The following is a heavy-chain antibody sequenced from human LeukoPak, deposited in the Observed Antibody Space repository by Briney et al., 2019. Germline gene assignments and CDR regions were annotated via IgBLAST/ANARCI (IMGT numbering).Heavy chain of an antibody. D-gene: IGHD3-16*01. V-gene: IGHV3-30*02. CDR3: AKGGDNFDY. J-gene: IGHJ4*02. Sequence: DAGKGRFNISRDNSKNTLYLQMNSLRAEDTAVYYCAKGGDNFDYWGQGTLVTVSS.